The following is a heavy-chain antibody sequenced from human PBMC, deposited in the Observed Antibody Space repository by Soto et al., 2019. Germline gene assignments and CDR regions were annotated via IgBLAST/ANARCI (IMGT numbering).Heavy chain of an antibody. CDR3: ARDGGYYDILTGYYLSTSPFDY. CDR2: IIPILGIA. CDR1: GGTFSSYT. Sequence: SVKVSCKASGGTFSSYTISWVRQAPGQGLEWMGRIIPILGIANYAQKFQGRVTITADKSTSTAYMELSSLRSEDTAVYYCARDGGYYDILTGYYLSTSPFDYWGQGTLVTVSS. J-gene: IGHJ4*02. V-gene: IGHV1-69*04. D-gene: IGHD3-9*01.